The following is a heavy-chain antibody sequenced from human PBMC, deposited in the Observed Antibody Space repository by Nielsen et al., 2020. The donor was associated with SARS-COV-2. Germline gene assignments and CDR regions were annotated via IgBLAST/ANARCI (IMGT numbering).Heavy chain of an antibody. CDR2: IKQDGSEK. D-gene: IGHD3-16*01. CDR1: GFTFSRYE. Sequence: GGSLRLSCAASGFTFSRYEMTWVRQAPGKGLEWVANIKQDGSEKYFVDSVKGRFTISRDNAKNSLYLQMNSLRAEDTAVYYCARIQWGGFDYWGQGTLVTVSS. V-gene: IGHV3-7*03. J-gene: IGHJ4*02. CDR3: ARIQWGGFDY.